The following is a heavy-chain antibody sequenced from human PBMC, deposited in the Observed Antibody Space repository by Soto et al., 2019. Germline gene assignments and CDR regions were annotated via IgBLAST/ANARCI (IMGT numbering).Heavy chain of an antibody. CDR3: AREYFRVGATGWFDP. V-gene: IGHV1-3*01. Sequence: GASVKVSCKASGYTFTSYAMHWVRQAPGQRLEWMGWINAGNGNTKYSQKFQGRVTITRDTSASTAYMELSSLRSEDTAVYYCAREYFRVGATGWFDPWGQGTLDTVS. J-gene: IGHJ5*02. D-gene: IGHD1-26*01. CDR2: INAGNGNT. CDR1: GYTFTSYA.